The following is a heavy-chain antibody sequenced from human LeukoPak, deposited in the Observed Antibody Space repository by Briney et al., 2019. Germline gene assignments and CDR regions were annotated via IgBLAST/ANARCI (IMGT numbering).Heavy chain of an antibody. D-gene: IGHD1-26*01. CDR1: GFTFSSYA. J-gene: IGHJ4*02. CDR2: INDNGDGT. Sequence: GGSLRLSCAASGFTFSSYAMSWVRQAPGKGLKWVSTINDNGDGTYYADSVKGRFTISRDNSYNTVSLQMNSLRDEDTGVYYCAKASGSPRHFADYWGQGTLVTVSS. CDR3: AKASGSPRHFADY. V-gene: IGHV3-23*01.